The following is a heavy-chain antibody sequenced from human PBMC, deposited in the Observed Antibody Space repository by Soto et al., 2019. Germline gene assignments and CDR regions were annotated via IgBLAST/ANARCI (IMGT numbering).Heavy chain of an antibody. CDR1: GYSFTSYW. J-gene: IGHJ6*02. V-gene: IGHV5-10-1*01. D-gene: IGHD3-22*01. CDR3: AIDSSGYYFYYGMDV. Sequence: GESLKISCKGSGYSFTSYWISWVRQMPGKGLEWMGRINPSDSYTNYSPSFQGHVTISADKSISTASLQWSSLKASDTAMYYCAIDSSGYYFYYGMDVWGQGTTVTVAS. CDR2: INPSDSYT.